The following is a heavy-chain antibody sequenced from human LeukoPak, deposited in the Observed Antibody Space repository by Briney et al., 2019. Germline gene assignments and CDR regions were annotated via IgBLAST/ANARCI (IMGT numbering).Heavy chain of an antibody. Sequence: SGTLSLTCTVSGGSISSRSHYWGWIRQPPGKGLEWIGSIYYSGSTYYNASLKSRVTMSVDTPKNQFSLKLTSVTAADTAVYYCARIYGTTHVDYWGRGTLVTVSS. J-gene: IGHJ4*02. V-gene: IGHV4-39*01. CDR3: ARIYGTTHVDY. CDR1: GGSISSRSHY. D-gene: IGHD3-10*01. CDR2: IYYSGST.